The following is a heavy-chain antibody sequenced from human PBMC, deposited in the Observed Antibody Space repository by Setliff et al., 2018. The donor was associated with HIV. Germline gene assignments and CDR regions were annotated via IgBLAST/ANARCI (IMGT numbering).Heavy chain of an antibody. Sequence: ASVKVSCKASGYTFTGYYMHWVRQAPGQGLEWMGWINPNSGGTNYAQKFQGRVTMTRDTSISTAYMELSRLRSDDTAVYYCARGSRFRGIAAAAAFDYWGQGTLVTVSS. CDR1: GYTFTGYY. CDR2: INPNSGGT. D-gene: IGHD6-13*01. J-gene: IGHJ4*02. CDR3: ARGSRFRGIAAAAAFDY. V-gene: IGHV1-2*02.